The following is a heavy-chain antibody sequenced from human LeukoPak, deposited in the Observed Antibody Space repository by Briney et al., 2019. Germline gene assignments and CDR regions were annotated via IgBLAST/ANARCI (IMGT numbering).Heavy chain of an antibody. CDR2: IDTSSTTM. CDR1: GLTFSKYS. CDR3: ARDNWVDC. J-gene: IGHJ5*01. Sequence: GGSLRLSCAASGLTFSKYSMTWVRQAPGKGLEWVSFIDTSSTTMYYTDSVKGRFTISRDNAKNSLYLQMNSLKVEDTAIYYCARDNWVDCWGQGTLVTASS. V-gene: IGHV3-48*04.